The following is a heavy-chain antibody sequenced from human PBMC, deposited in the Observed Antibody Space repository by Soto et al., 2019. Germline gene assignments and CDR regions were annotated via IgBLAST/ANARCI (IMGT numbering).Heavy chain of an antibody. J-gene: IGHJ4*02. CDR3: ARVLAKGRTLGYCSGGSCYGELDY. Sequence: GGSLRLSCAASGFTFSSYWMSWVRQAPGKGLKWVANIKQDGSEKYYVDSVKGRFTISRDNAKNSLYLQMNSLRAEDTAVYYCARVLAKGRTLGYCSGGSCYGELDYWGQGTLVTVSS. CDR2: IKQDGSEK. CDR1: GFTFSSYW. V-gene: IGHV3-7*01. D-gene: IGHD2-15*01.